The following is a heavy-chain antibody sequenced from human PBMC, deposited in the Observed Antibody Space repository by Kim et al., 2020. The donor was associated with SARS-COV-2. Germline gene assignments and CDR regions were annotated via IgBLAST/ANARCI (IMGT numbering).Heavy chain of an antibody. CDR3: AKEGGH. D-gene: IGHD3-16*01. Sequence: NRSGGATSYARKSQGRVTMTGDTSTNTVYMELRSLRSDDTAVYYCAKEGGHWGQGTLVTVSS. V-gene: IGHV1-46*01. J-gene: IGHJ4*02. CDR2: NRSGGAT.